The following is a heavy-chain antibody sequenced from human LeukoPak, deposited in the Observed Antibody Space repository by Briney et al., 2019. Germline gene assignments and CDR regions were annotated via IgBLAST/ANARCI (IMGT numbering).Heavy chain of an antibody. CDR2: IYHSGST. D-gene: IGHD4-17*01. CDR3: ARDLHDYGIDY. J-gene: IGHJ4*02. CDR1: GFTFSSYA. Sequence: PGGSLRLSCAASGFTFSSYAMSWVRQAPGKGLEWIGSIYHSGSTYYNPSLKSRVTISVDTSKNQFSLKLSSVTAADTAVYYCARDLHDYGIDYWGQGTLVTVSS. V-gene: IGHV4-38-2*02.